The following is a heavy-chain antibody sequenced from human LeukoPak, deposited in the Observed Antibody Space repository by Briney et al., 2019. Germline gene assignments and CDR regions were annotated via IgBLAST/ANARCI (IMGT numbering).Heavy chain of an antibody. D-gene: IGHD2-2*01. V-gene: IGHV3-20*01. CDR1: GFAFNVFG. Sequence: GGSLRLSCEGSGFAFNVFGMHWIRQAPGKGLEWVAFIKADGVFTNYAEAVKGRFTISRDNAKNSLYLQMNSLRAEDTALYHCARGWVVPAAMLDYWGQGTLVTVSS. CDR2: IKADGVFT. J-gene: IGHJ4*02. CDR3: ARGWVVPAAMLDY.